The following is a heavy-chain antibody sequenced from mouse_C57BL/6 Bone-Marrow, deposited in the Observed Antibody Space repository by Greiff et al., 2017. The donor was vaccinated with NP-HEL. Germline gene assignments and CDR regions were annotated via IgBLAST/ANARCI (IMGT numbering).Heavy chain of an antibody. CDR2: IDPSDSYT. CDR3: ARLRRDYYAMDY. Sequence: QLQQPGAELVRPGTSVKLSCKASGYTFTSYWMHWVKQRPGQGLEWIGVIDPSDSYTNYNQKFKGKATLTVDTSSSTAYMQLSSLTSEDSAVYYCARLRRDYYAMDYWGQGTSVTVSS. V-gene: IGHV1-59*01. CDR1: GYTFTSYW. J-gene: IGHJ4*01. D-gene: IGHD2-12*01.